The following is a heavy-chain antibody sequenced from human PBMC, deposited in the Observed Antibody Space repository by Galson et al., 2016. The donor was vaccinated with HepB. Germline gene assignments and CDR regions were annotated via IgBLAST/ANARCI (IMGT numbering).Heavy chain of an antibody. CDR2: ISPYNGNT. J-gene: IGHJ4*02. CDR1: GYTFTNFD. D-gene: IGHD5-12*01. Sequence: SVKVSCKASGYTFTNFDISWVRQAPGQGLEWMGWISPYNGNTAYAQKFQGRVTITTDTSTTTAYMELRSLRSDDTAVYYCARGGYTGYDLYWGQGSLVTVSS. V-gene: IGHV1-18*04. CDR3: ARGGYTGYDLY.